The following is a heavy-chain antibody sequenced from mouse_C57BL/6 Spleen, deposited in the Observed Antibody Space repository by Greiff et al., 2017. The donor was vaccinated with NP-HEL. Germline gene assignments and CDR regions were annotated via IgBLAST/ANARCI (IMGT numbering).Heavy chain of an antibody. CDR2: IHSNSGST. Sequence: QVQLQQPGAELVKPGASVKLSCKASGYTFTSYWMHWVKQRPGQGLEWIGMIHSNSGSTNYNEKFKSKATLTVDKSSSTAYMQLSSLTSEDSAVYYCARSITTVVEKYFDVWGTGTTVTVSS. D-gene: IGHD1-1*01. V-gene: IGHV1-64*01. CDR3: ARSITTVVEKYFDV. J-gene: IGHJ1*03. CDR1: GYTFTSYW.